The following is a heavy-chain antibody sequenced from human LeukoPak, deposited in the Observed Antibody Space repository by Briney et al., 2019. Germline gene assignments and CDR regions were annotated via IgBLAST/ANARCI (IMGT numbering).Heavy chain of an antibody. V-gene: IGHV4-4*02. D-gene: IGHD3-22*01. J-gene: IGHJ4*02. CDR1: GDSINSLGL. CDR2: MYLSGTT. Sequence: ASGTLSLTCTVSGDSINSLGLWSWVRQPPGKGLEWIGEMYLSGTTHSNPSVKSRVTISIDKSKNQFFLNLSSVTAADTAVYYCAGLVGRYSSGLYYYYFDYWGQGTLVTVSS. CDR3: AGLVGRYSSGLYYYYFDY.